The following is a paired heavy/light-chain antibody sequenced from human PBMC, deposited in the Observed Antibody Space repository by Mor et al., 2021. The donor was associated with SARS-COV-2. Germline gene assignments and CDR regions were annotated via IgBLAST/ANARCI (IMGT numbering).Heavy chain of an antibody. J-gene: IGHJ4*02. V-gene: IGHV3-23*01. Sequence: EVQLLESGGGLVQPGGSLRLSCAASGFTFSLYGMSWVRQAPGKGPEWVSTIDARGESTHYVDSVRGRFTISRDNSKNTLFLQMDSLTAEDTALYYCVRDCCPPDFGYWGQGTQVTVSS. CDR3: VRDCCPPDFGY. CDR2: IDARGEST. D-gene: IGHD2-15*01. CDR1: GFTFSLYG.
Light chain of an antibody. Sequence: DIVMTQTPLFSPVTLGQPASISCRSSESLVHSNGNTYLSWLHQRPGQPPRLLIHQISDRFSGVPDRFSGSGAGTDFTLKISRVEAEDVGVYYCAQATHFPRTFGQGTKVEV. V-gene: IGKV2-24*01. J-gene: IGKJ1*01. CDR3: AQATHFPRT. CDR2: QIS. CDR1: ESLVHSNGNTY.